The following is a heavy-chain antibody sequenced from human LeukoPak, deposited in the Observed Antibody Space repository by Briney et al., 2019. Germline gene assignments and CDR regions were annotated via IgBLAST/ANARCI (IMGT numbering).Heavy chain of an antibody. CDR1: GYTFTSYG. CDR3: AYGSGRTHPDY. Sequence: ASVKVSCKASGYTFTSYGISWVRQAPGQGLEWMGRIIPILGIANYAQKFQGRVTITADKSTSTAYMELSSLRSEDTAVYYCAYGSGRTHPDYWGQGTLVTVSS. J-gene: IGHJ4*02. CDR2: IIPILGIA. D-gene: IGHD3-10*01. V-gene: IGHV1-69*04.